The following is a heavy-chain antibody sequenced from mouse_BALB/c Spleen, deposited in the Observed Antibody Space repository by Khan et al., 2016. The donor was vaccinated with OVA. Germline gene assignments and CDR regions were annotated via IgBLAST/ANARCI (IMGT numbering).Heavy chain of an antibody. CDR2: ISNGSSYT. CDR3: ARHRVNTPTTRFAY. Sequence: VELVESRGDLVKPGGSLNLSCEPSGFTFSSYGMSWLRQTPHKRLEWVATISNGSSYTYYPDSVTGRLTISRDNATNTLSLQMSSLKLVEPPMYYCARHRVNTPTTRFAYWGQGTLVTVSA. V-gene: IGHV5-6*01. J-gene: IGHJ3*01. CDR1: GFTFSSYG. D-gene: IGHD2-12*01.